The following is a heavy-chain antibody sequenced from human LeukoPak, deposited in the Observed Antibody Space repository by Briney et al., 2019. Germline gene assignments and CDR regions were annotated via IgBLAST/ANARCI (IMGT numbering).Heavy chain of an antibody. D-gene: IGHD2-8*01. J-gene: IGHJ4*02. CDR2: INPNSGGT. Sequence: ASVKVSCKAPGFTFTGYYMHWVRQAPGQGLEWMGWINPNSGGTNYALKFQGRVTMTRDTSISTAYMELSRLRSDDTAVYYCARDWVLDYWGQGTLVTVSS. CDR3: ARDWVLDY. V-gene: IGHV1-2*02. CDR1: GFTFTGYY.